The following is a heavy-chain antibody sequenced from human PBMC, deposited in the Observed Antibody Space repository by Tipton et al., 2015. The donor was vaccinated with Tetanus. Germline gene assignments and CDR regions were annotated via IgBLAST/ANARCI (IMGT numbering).Heavy chain of an antibody. D-gene: IGHD4-11*01. V-gene: IGHV1-18*04. CDR3: ARDGGYYSNIVGYYYYGMDV. Sequence: QLVQSGAEVKKPGASVKVSCKASGYTFTSYGISWVRQAPGQVLEWMGWISAYNGNTNYAQKLQGRVTMTTDTSTSTAYMGLRSLRSDDTAVYYCARDGGYYSNIVGYYYYGMDVWGQGTTVTVSS. J-gene: IGHJ6*02. CDR2: ISAYNGNT. CDR1: GYTFTSYG.